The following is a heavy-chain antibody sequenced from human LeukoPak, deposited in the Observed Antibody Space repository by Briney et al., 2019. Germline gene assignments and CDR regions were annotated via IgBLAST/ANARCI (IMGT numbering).Heavy chain of an antibody. V-gene: IGHV4-31*03. J-gene: IGHJ4*02. CDR3: SRGARARYFDY. Sequence: PSETLSLTCTVSGGSISSGGYYWSWIRQHPGKGLEWIGYIYYSGSTYYNPSLKSRVTISVDTSKNQFSLKLSSVTAADTAVYYCSRGARARYFDYWGQGTLVTVSS. CDR2: IYYSGST. CDR1: GGSISSGGYY. D-gene: IGHD5-12*01.